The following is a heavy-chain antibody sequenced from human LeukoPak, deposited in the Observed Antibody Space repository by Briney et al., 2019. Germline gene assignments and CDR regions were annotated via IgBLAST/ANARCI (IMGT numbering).Heavy chain of an antibody. Sequence: ASVKVSCKVSGYTLTELSMHWVRQAPGKGLEWMGGFDPEDGETIYAQKFQGRVTMTEDTSTDTAHMELSSLRSEDTAVYYCAICIAVAAYYFDYWGQGTLVTVSS. CDR2: FDPEDGET. J-gene: IGHJ4*02. CDR3: AICIAVAAYYFDY. D-gene: IGHD6-19*01. CDR1: GYTLTELS. V-gene: IGHV1-24*01.